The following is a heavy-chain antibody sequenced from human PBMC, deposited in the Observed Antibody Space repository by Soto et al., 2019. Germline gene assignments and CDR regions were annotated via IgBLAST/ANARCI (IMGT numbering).Heavy chain of an antibody. CDR3: AKRGDYGDPFDY. V-gene: IGHV3-30*18. J-gene: IGHJ4*02. CDR1: GFTFSSYG. D-gene: IGHD4-17*01. Sequence: QVQLVESGGGVVQPGRSLRLSCAASGFTFSSYGMHWVRQAPGKGLEWVAVISYDGSNKYYADSVKGRFTISRDNSKNTLYLQMNSLRAEDTAVYYCAKRGDYGDPFDYWGQGTLVTVSS. CDR2: ISYDGSNK.